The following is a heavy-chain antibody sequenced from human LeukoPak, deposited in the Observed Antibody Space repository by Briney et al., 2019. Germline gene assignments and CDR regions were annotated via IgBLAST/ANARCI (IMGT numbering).Heavy chain of an antibody. Sequence: SETLSLTCTVSGGSISSGGYYWSWIRQHPGKGLEWIGYIYYSGSTYYNPSLKSRVTISVDTSKNQFSLKLSSVTAADTAVYYCARDKITIFGVVITSDAFDIWGQGTMVTVSS. D-gene: IGHD3-3*01. CDR3: ARDKITIFGVVITSDAFDI. V-gene: IGHV4-31*03. J-gene: IGHJ3*02. CDR2: IYYSGST. CDR1: GGSISSGGYY.